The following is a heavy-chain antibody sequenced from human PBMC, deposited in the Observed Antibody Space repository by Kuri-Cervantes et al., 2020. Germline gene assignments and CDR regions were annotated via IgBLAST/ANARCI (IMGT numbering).Heavy chain of an antibody. CDR3: ARGDYDFWSGYPSGAFDI. CDR2: IYYSGST. D-gene: IGHD3-3*01. J-gene: IGHJ3*02. V-gene: IGHV4-59*13. Sequence: SETLSLTCTVSGGSISSYYWSWIRQPPGKVLEWIGYIYYSGSTNYNPSLKSRVTISVDTSKNQFSLKLSSVTAADTAVYYCARGDYDFWSGYPSGAFDIWGQGTMVTVSS. CDR1: GGSISSYY.